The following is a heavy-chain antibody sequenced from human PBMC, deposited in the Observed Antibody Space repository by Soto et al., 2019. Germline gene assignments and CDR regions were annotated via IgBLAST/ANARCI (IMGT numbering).Heavy chain of an antibody. D-gene: IGHD4-17*01. V-gene: IGHV3-74*01. CDR3: VGSVYKDYGPGVVT. Sequence: EVQLVESGGGLVQPGGSLRLSCAASGFTFSVYWMHWVRQAPGKGLVWVSRIDSDGSTTSYADSVKGRFTISRDNAKSTPFLQLASPRAEATAGKSSVGSVYKDYGPGVVTGGQGTRATVSS. CDR1: GFTFSVYW. J-gene: IGHJ6*02. CDR2: IDSDGSTT.